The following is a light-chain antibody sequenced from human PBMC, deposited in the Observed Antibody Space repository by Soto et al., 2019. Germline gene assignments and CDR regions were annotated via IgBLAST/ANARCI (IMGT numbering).Light chain of an antibody. CDR3: QQYNYWPYT. CDR2: GAS. V-gene: IGKV3-15*01. CDR1: QSVSSN. Sequence: EIVMTQSPATLSVSPGERATLSCRASQSVSSNLAWYQQKPGQAPRLLISGASTRATGIQARFSGSGSGTEFTLTISSLQSEGFAVYYCQQYNYWPYTFGQGTKLEIK. J-gene: IGKJ2*01.